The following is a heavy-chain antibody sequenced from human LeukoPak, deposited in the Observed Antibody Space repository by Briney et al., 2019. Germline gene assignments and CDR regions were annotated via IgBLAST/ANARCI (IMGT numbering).Heavy chain of an antibody. CDR3: ARDRIHYGSGGVDY. V-gene: IGHV4-30-2*01. J-gene: IGHJ4*02. D-gene: IGHD3-10*01. CDR2: IYHSGTT. CDR1: GGPISSGGYY. Sequence: SETLSLTCTVSGGPISSGGYYWSWIRQPPGKGLEWIGYIYHSGTTYYNPSLQSRVAISVDTSKNQFSLKLSSVTAADTAVYYCARDRIHYGSGGVDYWGQGTLVTVSS.